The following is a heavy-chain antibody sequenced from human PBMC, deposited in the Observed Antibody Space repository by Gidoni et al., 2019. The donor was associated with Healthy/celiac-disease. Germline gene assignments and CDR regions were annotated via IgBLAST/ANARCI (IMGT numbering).Heavy chain of an antibody. J-gene: IGHJ6*02. Sequence: EVQLVESGGGLVQPGGSLRLSCAASGFTFSSYWMHWVRQATGKGLVWVSRINSDGISTSYADSVKGRFTISRDNAKNTLYLQMNSLRAEDTAVYYCARAFRYSSGWYVNYYYYGMDVWGQGTTVTVSS. V-gene: IGHV3-74*01. CDR3: ARAFRYSSGWYVNYYYYGMDV. D-gene: IGHD6-19*01. CDR1: GFTFSSYW. CDR2: INSDGIST.